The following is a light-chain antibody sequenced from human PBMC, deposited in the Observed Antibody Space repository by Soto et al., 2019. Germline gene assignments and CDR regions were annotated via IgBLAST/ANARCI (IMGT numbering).Light chain of an antibody. Sequence: EIVLTQSPATLSLSPGERATLSCRASQSVGSHLLWYQQKPGQAPRLLIFDVSNRATGIPARFSGSGSGTDFALSISSLEPEDFAVYYGQHRSSWPLTFGGGTKVEIK. CDR2: DVS. CDR1: QSVGSH. CDR3: QHRSSWPLT. J-gene: IGKJ4*01. V-gene: IGKV3-11*01.